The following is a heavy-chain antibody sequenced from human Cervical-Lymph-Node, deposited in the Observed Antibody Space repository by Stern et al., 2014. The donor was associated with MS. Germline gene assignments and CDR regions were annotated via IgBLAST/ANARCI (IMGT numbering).Heavy chain of an antibody. CDR1: GFTFKEYS. CDR3: AREDYTQDFDY. CDR2: ITSGSIDI. V-gene: IGHV3-21*01. J-gene: IGHJ4*02. Sequence: EVHLVESGGGLVQPGGSLRLSCAASGFTFKEYSMNWVRQAPGKGLEWVSSITSGSIDIHYADSVKGRFTISRDNVKNSLYLQMNSLRAEDTALYYCAREDYTQDFDYWGRGTLVTVSS. D-gene: IGHD4-11*01.